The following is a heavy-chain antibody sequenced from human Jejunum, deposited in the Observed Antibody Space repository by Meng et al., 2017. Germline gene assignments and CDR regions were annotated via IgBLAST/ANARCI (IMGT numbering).Heavy chain of an antibody. CDR1: GYTFTSYY. CDR2: IRPSGGIT. D-gene: IGHD1-14*01. J-gene: IGHJ4*02. CDR3: ARESPETFNFDY. V-gene: IGHV1-46*01. Sequence: ASVKVSCKASGYTFTSYYIHWVRQAPGQGLEYMGKIRPSGGITSYAQKFQGRVTMTRDTSTSTVYMEVNSLRSEDTAVYYCARESPETFNFDYWGQGTLVTVSS.